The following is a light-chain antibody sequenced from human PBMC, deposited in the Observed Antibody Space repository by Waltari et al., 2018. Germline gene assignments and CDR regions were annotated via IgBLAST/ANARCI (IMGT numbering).Light chain of an antibody. CDR3: QSADSSGTYWV. J-gene: IGLJ3*02. V-gene: IGLV3-25*03. CDR2: KDS. CDR1: ALPKQY. Sequence: SYELTQPPSVSVSPGQTARITCSGDALPKQYAHWYQQKPGKAPVLVIYKDSERPSGIPERFSGSSSGTTVTLTISGVQAEDEADYYCQSADSSGTYWVFGGGTKLTVL.